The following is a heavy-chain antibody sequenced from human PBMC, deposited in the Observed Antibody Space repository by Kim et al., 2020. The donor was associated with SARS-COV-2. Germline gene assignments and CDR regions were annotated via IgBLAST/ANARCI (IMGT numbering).Heavy chain of an antibody. CDR2: IWYDGSNK. V-gene: IGHV3-33*01. CDR1: GFTFSSYC. J-gene: IGHJ3*02. Sequence: GGSLRLSCAASGFTFSSYCMHWVRQAPGKGLEWVAVIWYDGSNKYYADSVKGRFTISRDNSKNTLYLQMNSLRAEDTAVYYCARAGMDEGLRVVADAFDIWGQGTMVTVSS. D-gene: IGHD2-21*01. CDR3: ARAGMDEGLRVVADAFDI.